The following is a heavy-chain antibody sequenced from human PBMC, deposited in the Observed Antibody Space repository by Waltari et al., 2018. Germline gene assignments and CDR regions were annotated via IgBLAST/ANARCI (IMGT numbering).Heavy chain of an antibody. CDR1: GYTFTSFD. CDR3: ASSVRAHSTSFYLPHYYGMDV. Sequence: QVQLVQSGAEVKKPGASVKVSCKASGYTFTSFDINWVRPTTGNGPEWRGWMNPNSGNTGYAQKFQGRVTITRNTSISTAYMELSSLRSEDTAVYYCASSVRAHSTSFYLPHYYGMDVWGQGTTVTVSS. J-gene: IGHJ6*02. CDR2: MNPNSGNT. D-gene: IGHD2-2*01. V-gene: IGHV1-8*03.